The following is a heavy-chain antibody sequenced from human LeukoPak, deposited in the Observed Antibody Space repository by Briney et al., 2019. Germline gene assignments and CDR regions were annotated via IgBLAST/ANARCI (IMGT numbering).Heavy chain of an antibody. D-gene: IGHD2-21*01. CDR1: GGSFSGYY. CDR2: INHSGST. J-gene: IGHJ4*02. V-gene: IGHV4-34*01. CDR3: AKKLFQGWGFYFDY. Sequence: SETLSLTCAVYGGSFSGYYWSWIRQPPGKGLEWIGEINHSGSTNYNPSLKSRVTISVDTSKNQFSLKLSSVTAAHTAVYYCAKKLFQGWGFYFDYWGQGTLVTVSS.